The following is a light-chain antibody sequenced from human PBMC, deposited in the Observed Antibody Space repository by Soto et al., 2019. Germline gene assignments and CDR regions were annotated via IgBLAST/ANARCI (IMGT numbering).Light chain of an antibody. CDR2: DVS. CDR3: SSYTSSSTYVV. V-gene: IGLV2-14*01. Sequence: QSVLTQPASVSGSPGQSITLSCPGTSSDVGGYNYVSWYQQHPGKAPKLMIYDVSNRPSGVSNRFSGSKSGNTASLTISGLQAEDEADYYCSSYTSSSTYVVFGGGTQLTVL. J-gene: IGLJ2*01. CDR1: SSDVGGYNY.